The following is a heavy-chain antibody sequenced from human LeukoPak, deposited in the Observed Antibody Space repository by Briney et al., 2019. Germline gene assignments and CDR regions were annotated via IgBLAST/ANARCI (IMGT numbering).Heavy chain of an antibody. V-gene: IGHV4-59*01. D-gene: IGHD2-2*01. CDR2: IHYSGST. CDR1: GGSISSDY. CDR3: ARYCSSTSCSDNAFDI. J-gene: IGHJ3*02. Sequence: SETLSLTCTVSGGSISSDYWSWVRQPPGKGLEWIGYIHYSGSTNYNPSLKSRVTISADTSKNQFSLKLSSVTAADTALYYCARYCSSTSCSDNAFDIWGQGTMVTVSS.